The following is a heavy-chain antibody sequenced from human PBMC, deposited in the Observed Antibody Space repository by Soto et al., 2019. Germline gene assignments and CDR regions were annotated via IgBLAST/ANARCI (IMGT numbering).Heavy chain of an antibody. Sequence: QVQLVQSGAEVKKPGSSVKVSCKASGGTFSSYTISWVRQAPGQGLEWMGRVIPILGIASYAQTFQGSVTITADKSTSTAYMELSSLRSEDTVVYYCASTHVDTAPLVDDWGQGTLVTFSS. D-gene: IGHD5-18*01. CDR2: VIPILGIA. CDR1: GGTFSSYT. J-gene: IGHJ4*02. CDR3: ASTHVDTAPLVDD. V-gene: IGHV1-69*02.